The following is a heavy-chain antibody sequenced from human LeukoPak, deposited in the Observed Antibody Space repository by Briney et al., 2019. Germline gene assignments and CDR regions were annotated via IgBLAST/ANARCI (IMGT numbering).Heavy chain of an antibody. D-gene: IGHD3-10*01. J-gene: IGHJ6*02. Sequence: SVKVSCKASGGTFSSYAISWVRQAPGQGLEWMGGIIPIFGTANYAQKFQGRVTITADESTSTAYMELSSLRSEDTAVCYCARDWSGFSPPMDVWGQGTTVTVSS. V-gene: IGHV1-69*13. CDR1: GGTFSSYA. CDR3: ARDWSGFSPPMDV. CDR2: IIPIFGTA.